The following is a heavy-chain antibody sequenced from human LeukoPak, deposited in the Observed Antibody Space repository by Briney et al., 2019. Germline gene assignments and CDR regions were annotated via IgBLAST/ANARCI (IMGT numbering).Heavy chain of an antibody. Sequence: SETLSLTCTVSGGSITSSSYTWVWIRQPPEKGLEWIGTIYYSGSTYYNPSLKSRVTISVDTSKNQFSLKLSSVTAADTAVYYCVSSVTWGQGTLVTVSS. CDR1: GGSITSSSYT. CDR2: IYYSGST. V-gene: IGHV4-39*07. D-gene: IGHD4-11*01. J-gene: IGHJ4*02. CDR3: VSSVT.